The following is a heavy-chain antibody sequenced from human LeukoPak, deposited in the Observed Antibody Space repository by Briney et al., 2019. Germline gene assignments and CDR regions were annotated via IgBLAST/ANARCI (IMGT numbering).Heavy chain of an antibody. CDR3: ARNQQLGGHSYYYYGMDV. V-gene: IGHV3-23*01. CDR1: GFTSIAYA. CDR2: ISGGGVTT. J-gene: IGHJ6*02. Sequence: GGSLRLSCVGSGFTSIAYALTWARQAPGKGLEWVSGISGGGVTTYYADSVKGRFTISRNNSKNTLYLQMNSLRADDTAIYYCARNQQLGGHSYYYYGMDVWGQGTTVTVSS. D-gene: IGHD3-16*01.